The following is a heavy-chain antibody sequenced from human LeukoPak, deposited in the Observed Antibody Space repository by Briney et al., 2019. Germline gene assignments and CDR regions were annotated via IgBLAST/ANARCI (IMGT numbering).Heavy chain of an antibody. J-gene: IGHJ4*02. CDR1: GFTFSSYS. D-gene: IGHD3-3*01. CDR2: ISSSSGYI. Sequence: GGSLRLSCAASGFTFSSYSMNWVRQAPGKGLEWVSSISSSSGYIYYADSVKGRFTISRDNAKNTLYLQMNSLRAEDTAVYYCAKIRFLEWLFPSPFDYWGQGTLVTVSS. CDR3: AKIRFLEWLFPSPFDY. V-gene: IGHV3-21*04.